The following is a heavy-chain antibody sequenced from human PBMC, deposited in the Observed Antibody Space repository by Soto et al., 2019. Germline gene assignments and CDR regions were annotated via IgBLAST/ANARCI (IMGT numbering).Heavy chain of an antibody. CDR2: ISYDGSNK. V-gene: IGHV3-30*18. D-gene: IGHD2-21*02. Sequence: QVQLVESGGGVVQPGRSLRLSCAASGFTFSSYGMHWVRQAPGKGLEWVAVISYDGSNKYYADSVKGRFTISRDNSKNTLYLQMNSLRAEDTAVYYCAKDRSVTDYVAEGYWGQGTLVTVSS. J-gene: IGHJ4*02. CDR1: GFTFSSYG. CDR3: AKDRSVTDYVAEGY.